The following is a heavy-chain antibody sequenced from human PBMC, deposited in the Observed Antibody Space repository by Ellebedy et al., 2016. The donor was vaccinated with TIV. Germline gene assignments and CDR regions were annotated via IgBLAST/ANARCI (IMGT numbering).Heavy chain of an antibody. CDR2: ISYNGSIQ. CDR3: AKLGVVIRGDY. D-gene: IGHD3-10*01. J-gene: IGHJ1*01. CDR1: GFNLSNNA. V-gene: IGHV3-30-3*02. Sequence: PGGSLRLSCAASGFNLSNNALHWVRQAPGKGLEWSAVISYNGSIQFYADSVKGRFTISRDNSKSMLYLQMNNLRTEDTALYYCAKLGVVIRGDYWGQGTLVTVSS.